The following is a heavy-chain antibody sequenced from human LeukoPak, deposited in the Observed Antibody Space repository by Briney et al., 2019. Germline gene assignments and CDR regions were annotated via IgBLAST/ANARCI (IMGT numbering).Heavy chain of an antibody. CDR1: GGSISGYY. D-gene: IGHD2-2*01. V-gene: IGHV4-4*07. Sequence: PSETLSLTCTVSGGSISGYYWSWIRQPAGKGLEWIGRIYTSGSTNYNPSLKSRVTMSVDTSKNQFSLKLSSVTAADTAVYYCASMVVVVPAASALDAFDIWGQGTMATVSS. CDR2: IYTSGST. CDR3: ASMVVVVPAASALDAFDI. J-gene: IGHJ3*02.